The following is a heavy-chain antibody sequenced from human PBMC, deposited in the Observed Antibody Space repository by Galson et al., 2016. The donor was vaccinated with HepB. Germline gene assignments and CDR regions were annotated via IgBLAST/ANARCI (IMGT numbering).Heavy chain of an antibody. J-gene: IGHJ4*02. CDR2: MNPNSGNT. V-gene: IGHV1-8*01. Sequence: SVKVSCKASGYSFTTYDINWVRQAPGQGLEWMGWMNPNSGNTGYAQNFKGRITLTRDTSINTAYMELSSLRSEDTAVYYCAKNLPHPGTFDSWGQGTLVTVSS. CDR3: AKNLPHPGTFDS. D-gene: IGHD1/OR15-1a*01. CDR1: GYSFTTYD.